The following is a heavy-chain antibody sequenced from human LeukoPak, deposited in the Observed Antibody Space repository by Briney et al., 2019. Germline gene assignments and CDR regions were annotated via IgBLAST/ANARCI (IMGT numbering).Heavy chain of an antibody. CDR3: ARCGADYDSSGYYPNFVD. CDR2: IYSGDYDT. V-gene: IGHV5-51*01. CDR1: WFSFPTYW. Sequence: GGALKISCKGFWFSFPTYWIGWVRQLPGKGVGWMVIIYSGDYDTRYSPSVQGQVTISADKYINTASLQWRSLSASDTAMYYCARCGADYDSSGYYPNFVDWGQRTQVTVSS. J-gene: IGHJ4*02. D-gene: IGHD3-22*01.